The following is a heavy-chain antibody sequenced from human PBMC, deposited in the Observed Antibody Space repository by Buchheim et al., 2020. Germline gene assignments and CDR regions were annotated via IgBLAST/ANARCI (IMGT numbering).Heavy chain of an antibody. J-gene: IGHJ5*02. CDR3: ANDPDSSGWYLGYNWFDP. D-gene: IGHD6-19*01. CDR2: ISGSGDST. Sequence: EVQLLESGGGLVQPGGSLRLSCAASGFTFSSYAMTWVRQAPGKGLEWVSVISGSGDSTYYADSVKGRFTISRDNSKNTLYLQMNSLRDEDTVVYYCANDPDSSGWYLGYNWFDPWGQGTL. CDR1: GFTFSSYA. V-gene: IGHV3-23*01.